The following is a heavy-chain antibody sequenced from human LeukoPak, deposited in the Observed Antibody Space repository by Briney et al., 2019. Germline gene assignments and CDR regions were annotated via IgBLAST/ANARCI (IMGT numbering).Heavy chain of an antibody. CDR2: IIPIFGTA. CDR1: GGTFSSYA. CDR3: AREPYGSGSQPVDY. Sequence: GASVKVSCKASGGTFSSYAISWVRQAPGQGLEGMGRIIPIFGTANYAQKFQGRVTITTDESTSTAYMELSSLRSEDTAVYYCAREPYGSGSQPVDYWGQGTLVTVSS. J-gene: IGHJ4*02. D-gene: IGHD3-10*01. V-gene: IGHV1-69*05.